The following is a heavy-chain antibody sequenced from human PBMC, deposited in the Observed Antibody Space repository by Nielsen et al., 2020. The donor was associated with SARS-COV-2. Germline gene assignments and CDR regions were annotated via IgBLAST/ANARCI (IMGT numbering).Heavy chain of an antibody. CDR2: VSDSGST. J-gene: IGHJ4*02. Sequence: SETLSLTCAVSGGSINTYDWSWIRQPPGKGLEWNGYVSDSGSTNYNPSLKSRVSISLDTSKNHYSLNLDSVTAADTAVYYCARAYCSGGNCYFGYFEFWGQGILVTVSS. CDR3: ARAYCSGGNCYFGYFEF. D-gene: IGHD2-15*01. V-gene: IGHV4-59*01. CDR1: GGSINTYD.